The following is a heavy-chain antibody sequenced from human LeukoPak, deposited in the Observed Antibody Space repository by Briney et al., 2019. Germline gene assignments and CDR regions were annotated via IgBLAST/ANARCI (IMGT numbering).Heavy chain of an antibody. Sequence: GGSLGLSCAASGFTFSSYGMHWVRQAPGKGLEWVAVISYDGSNKYYADSVKGRFTISRDNSKNTLYLQMNSLRAEDTAVYYCAKDLVHYDFWSGLRGHYYYYYGMDVWGQGTTVTVSS. D-gene: IGHD3-3*01. J-gene: IGHJ6*02. CDR3: AKDLVHYDFWSGLRGHYYYYYGMDV. CDR1: GFTFSSYG. CDR2: ISYDGSNK. V-gene: IGHV3-30*18.